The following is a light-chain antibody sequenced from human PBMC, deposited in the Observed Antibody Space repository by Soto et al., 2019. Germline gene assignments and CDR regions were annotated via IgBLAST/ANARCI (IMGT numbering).Light chain of an antibody. J-gene: IGKJ1*01. CDR3: QQYITWT. CDR1: QSVSSD. Sequence: IVITHSPATLSVSPWYRSTQSCRASQSVSSDLAWYQQKPGQAPRLLIYGAAIRATGVPARFSGSGSATDFTLTISGLQSEDFAVYYCQQYITWTFGQGTKVDNK. CDR2: GAA. V-gene: IGKV3-15*01.